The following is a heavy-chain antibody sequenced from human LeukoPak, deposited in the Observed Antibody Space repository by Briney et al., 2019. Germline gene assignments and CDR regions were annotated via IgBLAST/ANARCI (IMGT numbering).Heavy chain of an antibody. CDR1: GFTFSSYA. J-gene: IGHJ4*02. D-gene: IGHD3-10*01. CDR3: AKDLGGFTDY. Sequence: TWGSLRLSCAASGFTFSSYAMSWVRQAPGKGLEWVSAISGSGGSTYYADSVKGRFTISRDNSKNTLYLQMNSLRAEDTAVYYCAKDLGGFTDYWGQGTLVTVSS. V-gene: IGHV3-23*01. CDR2: ISGSGGST.